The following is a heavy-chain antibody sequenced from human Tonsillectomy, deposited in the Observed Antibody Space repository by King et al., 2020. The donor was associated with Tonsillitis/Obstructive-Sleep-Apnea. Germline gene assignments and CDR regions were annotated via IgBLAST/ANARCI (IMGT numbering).Heavy chain of an antibody. CDR1: GGSISSSTYY. CDR2: IYYCWHT. V-gene: IGHV4-39*01. Sequence: QVQLQESGPGLVKPSETLSLTCTVSGGSISSSTYYWGCIRQPPGKGLEWIGRIYYCWHTYFNPSHKSRVTISVDTSKNQFSLKLSSVTAADTAVYYCARRVTGDPWIDYWGQGTLVTVSS. D-gene: IGHD7-27*01. CDR3: ARRVTGDPWIDY. J-gene: IGHJ4*02.